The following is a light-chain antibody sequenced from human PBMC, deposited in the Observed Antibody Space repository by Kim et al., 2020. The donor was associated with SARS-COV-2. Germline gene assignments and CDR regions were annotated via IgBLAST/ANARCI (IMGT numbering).Light chain of an antibody. Sequence: DIQMTQSPSTLSASVGDRVTITCRASQSMSKWLAWFQVKPGKAPNLLIYDASNLQSGVPSRFSGSGSGTEFTLTINGLQPDDFATYYCQQYSTYGYTLGQGTKLEI. J-gene: IGKJ2*01. CDR2: DAS. CDR3: QQYSTYGYT. V-gene: IGKV1-5*01. CDR1: QSMSKW.